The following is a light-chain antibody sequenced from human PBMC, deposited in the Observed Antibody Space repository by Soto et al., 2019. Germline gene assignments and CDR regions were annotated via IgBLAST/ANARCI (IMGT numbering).Light chain of an antibody. CDR3: QQYANVPLT. Sequence: DIQLTQSPSSLSASVGDRVTITCQASQDITNYLNWYQQKPGKAPRVLIYDASNLVTGVPSRFSGAGSETDFTFTISSLQPEDAATYYCQQYANVPLTFGGGTRVEIK. CDR2: DAS. V-gene: IGKV1-33*01. CDR1: QDITNY. J-gene: IGKJ4*01.